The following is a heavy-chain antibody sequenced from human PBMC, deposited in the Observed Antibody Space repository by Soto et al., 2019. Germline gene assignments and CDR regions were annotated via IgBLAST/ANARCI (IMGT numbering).Heavy chain of an antibody. CDR2: ISSTGASI. CDR1: GFTFSSYA. D-gene: IGHD6-13*01. V-gene: IGHV3-64*02. Sequence: SLRLSCAASGFTFSSYAVHWVRQAPGKGLEFVSGISSTGASIYYADSVKGRVTISRDNSKNTLYLQMGSLKVEDMAVYYCARARIGAAGTKYYFDSWGRGTLVTVSS. J-gene: IGHJ4*02. CDR3: ARARIGAAGTKYYFDS.